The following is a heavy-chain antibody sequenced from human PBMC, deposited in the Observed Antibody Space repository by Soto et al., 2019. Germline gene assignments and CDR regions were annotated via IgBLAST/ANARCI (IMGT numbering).Heavy chain of an antibody. CDR1: GDSVSSGTYY. Sequence: QVQLQESGPGLVKPSETLSLTYTVSGDSVSSGTYYWSWIRQPPGKGLEWIAYIYYTGSTNYNPSLKSRVTISLDTSKSQLSLKLSSVTAADTAVYYCARGRGSYSSNFDYWGQGTLVTVSS. CDR2: IYYTGST. V-gene: IGHV4-61*01. J-gene: IGHJ4*02. D-gene: IGHD1-26*01. CDR3: ARGRGSYSSNFDY.